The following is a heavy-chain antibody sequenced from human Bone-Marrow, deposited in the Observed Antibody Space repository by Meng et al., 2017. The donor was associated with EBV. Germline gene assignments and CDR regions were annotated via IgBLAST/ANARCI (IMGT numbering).Heavy chain of an antibody. Sequence: QLQRVQYGAELKKPGASVKVSCKTSAYTFTAYTLNWVRQAPGQGLEWMGWINTNTGNPTYALGFTGRIVFSLDTSVSTAYLQISSLKADDTGVYYCATSNNWSDFHYWGQGTLVTVSS. J-gene: IGHJ4*02. D-gene: IGHD1-1*01. CDR1: AYTFTAYT. V-gene: IGHV7-4-1*02. CDR2: INTNTGNP. CDR3: ATSNNWSDFHY.